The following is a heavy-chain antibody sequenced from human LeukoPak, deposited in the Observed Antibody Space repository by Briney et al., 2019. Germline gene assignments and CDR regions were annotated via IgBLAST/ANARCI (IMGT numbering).Heavy chain of an antibody. Sequence: GGSLRLSCAASGFTFSSYAMSWVRQAPGKGLEWVSAISISGENTYYADSVKGRFTISRDTSRNTLYLQTHSLRAEDTAVYYCARLISTSSSRFSDYWGQGTLVTVSS. CDR2: ISISGENT. CDR1: GFTFSSYA. D-gene: IGHD6-6*01. CDR3: ARLISTSSSRFSDY. V-gene: IGHV3-23*01. J-gene: IGHJ4*02.